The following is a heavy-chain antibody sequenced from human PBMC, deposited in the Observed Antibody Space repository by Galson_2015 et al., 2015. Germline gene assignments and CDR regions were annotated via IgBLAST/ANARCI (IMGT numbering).Heavy chain of an antibody. CDR2: INGDGSST. Sequence: SLRLSCAASGFTFSRYWMHWVRQTPWKGLVWVSRINGDGSSTNYADSVRGRFTISRDNAKNKVYLQMNSLRDEDTAVYYCAKRAGAQGGYWGQGTLVTVPS. CDR1: GFTFSRYW. CDR3: AKRAGAQGGY. D-gene: IGHD1-26*01. J-gene: IGHJ4*02. V-gene: IGHV3-74*01.